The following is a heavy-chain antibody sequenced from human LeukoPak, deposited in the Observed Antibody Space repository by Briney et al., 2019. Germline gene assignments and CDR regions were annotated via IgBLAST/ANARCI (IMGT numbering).Heavy chain of an antibody. CDR3: ARSLGGVGSGWSNWFDP. J-gene: IGHJ5*02. CDR2: IYYSGST. Sequence: PSETLSLTCTVSGGSISSYYWSWIRQPPGKGLEWIGYIYYSGSTNYNPSLKSRVTISVDTSKNQFSLKLSSVTAADTAVYYCARSLGGVGSGWSNWFDPWGQGTLVTVSS. D-gene: IGHD6-19*01. V-gene: IGHV4-59*12. CDR1: GGSISSYY.